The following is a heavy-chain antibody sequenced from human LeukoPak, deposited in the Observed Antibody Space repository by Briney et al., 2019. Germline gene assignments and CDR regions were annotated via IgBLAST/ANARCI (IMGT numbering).Heavy chain of an antibody. CDR1: GGSISSSTYY. V-gene: IGHV4-39*01. Sequence: SETLSLTCTVSGGSISSSTYYWGWLRQPPGTGLEGIGSMYYSGTTYYNPSLKSRVTISVDTAKNQFSLRLTSVTAADTAVYYCARQHIVVVTANSAESGWFDPWGQGTLVTVSS. CDR2: MYYSGTT. D-gene: IGHD2-21*02. J-gene: IGHJ5*02. CDR3: ARQHIVVVTANSAESGWFDP.